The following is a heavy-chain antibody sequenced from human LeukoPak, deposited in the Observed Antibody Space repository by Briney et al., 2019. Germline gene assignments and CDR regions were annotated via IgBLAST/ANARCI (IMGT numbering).Heavy chain of an antibody. CDR2: INASGSS. CDR1: GESPSNYY. V-gene: IGHV4-34*01. J-gene: IGHJ3*02. D-gene: IGHD1-20*01. CDR3: ARGITATTLAAFDI. Sequence: PSETLSLTCAVHGESPSNYYWNWIRQTPGKGPEWIGDINASGSSNYNPSLKSRVTVSVDTSKNQFSLKLTSVTAADTALYYCARGITATTLAAFDIWGQGTKVTVSS.